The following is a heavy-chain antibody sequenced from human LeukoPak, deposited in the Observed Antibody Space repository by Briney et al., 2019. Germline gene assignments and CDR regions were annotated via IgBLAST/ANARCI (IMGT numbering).Heavy chain of an antibody. CDR2: ISGSGSSS. V-gene: IGHV3-23*01. J-gene: IGHJ4*02. CDR3: AKGFSSFDY. CDR1: GFTFGGYD. D-gene: IGHD2/OR15-2a*01. Sequence: GGSLRLSCAATGFTFGGYDMGWVRQAPGKGLEGGSVISGSGSSSYYADSVKGRFTISRDNSKNTLHLQMNSLRAEDTAVYYCAKGFSSFDYWGQGTPVTVSS.